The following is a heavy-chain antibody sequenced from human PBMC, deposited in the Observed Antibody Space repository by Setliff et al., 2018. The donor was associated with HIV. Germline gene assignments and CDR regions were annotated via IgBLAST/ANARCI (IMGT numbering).Heavy chain of an antibody. Sequence: GGSLRLSCTASGFSFRNYAMSWVRQAPGKGLEWVSAISGRGDNTYYADSVKGRFTISRDNAKNSLYLQMNSLRAEDTAVYYCARGYYDSSGYYYPFDYWGQGTLVTVSS. CDR2: ISGRGDNT. CDR1: GFSFRNYA. V-gene: IGHV3-21*01. CDR3: ARGYYDSSGYYYPFDY. D-gene: IGHD3-22*01. J-gene: IGHJ4*02.